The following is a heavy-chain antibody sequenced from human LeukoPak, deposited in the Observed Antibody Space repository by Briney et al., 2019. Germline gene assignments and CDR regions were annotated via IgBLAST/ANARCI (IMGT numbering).Heavy chain of an antibody. CDR3: ARHYYDFWSGYEPPD. CDR2: IYHSGST. D-gene: IGHD3-3*01. V-gene: IGHV4-38-2*01. Sequence: SETLSLTCAVSGYSISSGYYWGWIRQPPGKGLEWIGSIYHSGSTYYNPSLKSRVTISVDTSKNQFSLKLSSVTAADRAVCYCARHYYDFWSGYEPPDWGQGTLVTVSS. CDR1: GYSISSGYY. J-gene: IGHJ4*02.